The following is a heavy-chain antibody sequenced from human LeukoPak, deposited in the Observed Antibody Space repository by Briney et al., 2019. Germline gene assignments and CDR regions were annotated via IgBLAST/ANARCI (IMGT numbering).Heavy chain of an antibody. V-gene: IGHV3-49*04. Sequence: PGGSLRLSCSASGFAFCDYAMSWVRQAPGGGLEWVGFIRSKPYGETTEYAASAKGRFTISRDDSKNIVYLQMNSLKVEDTALYYCTRNRGIATAGILQAPHDYWGQGTHVTVSS. CDR3: TRNRGIATAGILQAPHDY. D-gene: IGHD6-13*01. CDR2: IRSKPYGETT. J-gene: IGHJ4*02. CDR1: GFAFCDYA.